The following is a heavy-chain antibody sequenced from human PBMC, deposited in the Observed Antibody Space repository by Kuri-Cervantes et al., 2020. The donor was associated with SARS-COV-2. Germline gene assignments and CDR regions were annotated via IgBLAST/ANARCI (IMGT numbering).Heavy chain of an antibody. CDR1: GFTFISYA. D-gene: IGHD2-21*01. V-gene: IGHV3-30-3*01. J-gene: IGHJ4*02. CDR3: AKDRVGVQDF. CDR2: ISYDGSNK. Sequence: GESLKISCAASGFTFISYAMHWVRQAPGKGLEWVAVISYDGSNKYFAESVKGRFTISRDNSQNTLYLHMKSLRSEDTAMYYCAKDRVGVQDFWGQGTLVTVSS.